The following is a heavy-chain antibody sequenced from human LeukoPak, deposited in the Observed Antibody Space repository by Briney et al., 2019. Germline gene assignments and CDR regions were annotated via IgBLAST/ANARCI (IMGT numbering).Heavy chain of an antibody. J-gene: IGHJ4*02. CDR2: IYYSGST. CDR1: GGSISSSSYY. V-gene: IGHV4-39*01. D-gene: IGHD6-19*01. CDR3: ARQSGWYLYFDY. Sequence: SETLSLTCTVSGGSISSSSYYWGWIRQPPGKGLEWIGSIYYSGSTYYNPSLKSRVTISVDTSKNQFSLKLSSVTAADTAVYYCARQSGWYLYFDYWGQGTLVTVSS.